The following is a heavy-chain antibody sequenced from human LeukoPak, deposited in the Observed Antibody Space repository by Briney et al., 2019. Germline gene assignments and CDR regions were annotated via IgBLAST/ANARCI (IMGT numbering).Heavy chain of an antibody. J-gene: IGHJ6*02. CDR2: IYHSGST. Sequence: SQTLSLNCAVSGGSISSGGYSWRWIRQPPGKGLEWIGYIYHSGSTYYNPSLKSRVTISVDRSKNQFSLKLSSVTAADTAVYYCARGYDSSGPYYYYYYGMDVWGQGTTVTVSS. D-gene: IGHD3-22*01. CDR3: ARGYDSSGPYYYYYYGMDV. V-gene: IGHV4-30-2*01. CDR1: GGSISSGGYS.